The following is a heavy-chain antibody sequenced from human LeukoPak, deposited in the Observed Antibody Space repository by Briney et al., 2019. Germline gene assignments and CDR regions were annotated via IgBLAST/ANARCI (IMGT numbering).Heavy chain of an antibody. CDR1: GFTFRNYA. CDR3: AKRPGSSPRHFDS. Sequence: PGGSLRLSCAASGFTFRNYAMGWVHQAPGKGLECVSAISDDSSKTSYADSVRGRFTISRDYSKNTLYLQMNSLRAEDTAVYYCAKRPGSSPRHFDSWGQGTLVTVSS. J-gene: IGHJ4*02. D-gene: IGHD6-19*01. CDR2: ISDDSSKT. V-gene: IGHV3-23*01.